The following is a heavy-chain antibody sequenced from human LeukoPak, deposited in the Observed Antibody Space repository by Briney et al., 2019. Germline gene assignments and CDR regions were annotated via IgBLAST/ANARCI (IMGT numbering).Heavy chain of an antibody. CDR1: GGSISSSSFY. V-gene: IGHV4-39*07. Sequence: SETLSLTCTVSGGSISSSSFYWGWIRQPPGKGLEWIGTMYYSGSTYYNPSLKSRVTISVDTSKNQFSLKLSSVTAADTAVYYCARSELLWFGGVNSGFDYWGQGTLVTVSS. J-gene: IGHJ4*02. D-gene: IGHD3-10*01. CDR3: ARSELLWFGGVNSGFDY. CDR2: MYYSGST.